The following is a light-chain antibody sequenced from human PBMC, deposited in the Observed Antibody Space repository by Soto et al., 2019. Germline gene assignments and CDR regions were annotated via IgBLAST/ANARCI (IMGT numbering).Light chain of an antibody. V-gene: IGKV1-9*01. CDR1: QSVSSSY. CDR2: AAS. Sequence: LTQSPGTLSLSPGERATLSCRASQSVSSSYLAWYQQKPGKAPKLLIYAASTLQSGVPSRFSGSGSGTEFTLTISSLQPEDFATYYCQQLNSYPLTFGGGTKVEIK. J-gene: IGKJ4*01. CDR3: QQLNSYPLT.